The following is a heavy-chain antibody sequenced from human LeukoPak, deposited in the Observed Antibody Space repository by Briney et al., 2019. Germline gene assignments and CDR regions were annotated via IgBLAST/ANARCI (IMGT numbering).Heavy chain of an antibody. CDR3: TRDRGDGYIYFDY. V-gene: IGHV3-74*01. CDR1: GFIFSSYW. D-gene: IGHD5-24*01. J-gene: IGHJ4*02. Sequence: GGSLRLSCAASGFIFSSYWMHWVRQAPGKGLVWVSRINPDGSSTTYADSVKGRFTISRDNAKNTLSLQMNSLRAEDTAVYYCTRDRGDGYIYFDYWGRGTLVTVSS. CDR2: INPDGSST.